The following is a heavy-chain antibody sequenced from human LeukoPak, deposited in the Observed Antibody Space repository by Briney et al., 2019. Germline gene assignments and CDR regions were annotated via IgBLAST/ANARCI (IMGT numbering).Heavy chain of an antibody. CDR2: IYYSGST. Sequence: PSETLSLTCTVSGGSISSYYWSWIRQPPGKGLEWIGYIYYSGSTNYNPSLKSRVTISVDTSKNQFSLKLSSVTAADTAVYYCARDRAGYSSTYPDVWGRGTTVTVSS. CDR1: GGSISSYY. D-gene: IGHD6-13*01. CDR3: ARDRAGYSSTYPDV. V-gene: IGHV4-59*01. J-gene: IGHJ6*02.